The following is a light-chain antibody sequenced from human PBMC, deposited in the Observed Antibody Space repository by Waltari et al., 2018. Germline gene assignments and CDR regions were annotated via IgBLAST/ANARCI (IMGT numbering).Light chain of an antibody. CDR2: GTS. CDR3: QHYNTWPPWT. Sequence: ETVMTQSPATLPVAPGERATPSCRASQSVNNNLAWYQQKPGQVPRLLIYGTSTRATGIPARFSGSGSGTEFTLTINSLQSEDFAVYYCQHYNTWPPWTFGQGTKVEIK. V-gene: IGKV3-15*01. J-gene: IGKJ1*01. CDR1: QSVNNN.